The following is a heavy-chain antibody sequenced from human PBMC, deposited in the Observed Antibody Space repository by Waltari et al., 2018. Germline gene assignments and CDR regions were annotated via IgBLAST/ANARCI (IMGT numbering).Heavy chain of an antibody. CDR2: IKQDGSEK. D-gene: IGHD3-3*01. J-gene: IGHJ6*02. CDR3: ARDGDYDFWSGLRTYYYYGMDV. Sequence: EVQLVESGGGLVQPGGSLRLSCAASGFTFSSYWMSWVSQAPGKGLEWVANIKQDGSEKYYVDSVKGRFTISRDNAKNSLYLQMNSLRAEDTAVYYCARDGDYDFWSGLRTYYYYGMDVWGQGTTVTVSS. V-gene: IGHV3-7*04. CDR1: GFTFSSYW.